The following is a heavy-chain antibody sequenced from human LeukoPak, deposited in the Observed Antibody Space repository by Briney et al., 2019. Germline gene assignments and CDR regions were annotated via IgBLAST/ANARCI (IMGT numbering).Heavy chain of an antibody. CDR1: RGTFSSYA. D-gene: IGHD2-8*01. J-gene: IGHJ5*02. CDR3: ASAIVLMVYAAFDP. Sequence: SVKVSCKASRGTFSSYAISWVRQAPGQGLEWMGGIIPIFGTANYAQKFQGRVTITADESTSTAYMELSSLRSEDTAAYYCASAIVLMVYAAFDPWGQGTLVTVSS. CDR2: IIPIFGTA. V-gene: IGHV1-69*01.